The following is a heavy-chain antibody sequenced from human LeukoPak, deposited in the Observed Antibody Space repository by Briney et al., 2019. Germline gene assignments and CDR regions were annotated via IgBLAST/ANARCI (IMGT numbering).Heavy chain of an antibody. D-gene: IGHD2-2*01. CDR2: IRSKAYGGTT. V-gene: IGHV3-49*04. CDR1: GFTFGDYA. CDR3: TRSEIVVVPAAMVDYYYYMDV. J-gene: IGHJ6*03. Sequence: GGSLRLSCTASGFTFGDYAMSWVRQAPGKGLEWVGFIRSKAYGGTTEYAASVKGRFTISRDDSKSIAYLQMNSLKTEDTAVYYCTRSEIVVVPAAMVDYYYYMDVWGKGTTVTIS.